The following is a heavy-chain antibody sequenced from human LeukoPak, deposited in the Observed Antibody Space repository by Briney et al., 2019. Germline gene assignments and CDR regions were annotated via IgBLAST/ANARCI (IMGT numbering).Heavy chain of an antibody. J-gene: IGHJ4*02. CDR1: GYTFTSYG. V-gene: IGHV1-18*01. Sequence: ASVKVSCKASGYTFTSYGISWVRQAPRQGLEWMGWISAYNGNTNYAQKLQGRVTMTTDTSTSTAYMELRSLRSDDTAVYYCARNYYGSGSYYVNLLFFDYWGQGTLVTVSS. CDR3: ARNYYGSGSYYVNLLFFDY. D-gene: IGHD3-10*01. CDR2: ISAYNGNT.